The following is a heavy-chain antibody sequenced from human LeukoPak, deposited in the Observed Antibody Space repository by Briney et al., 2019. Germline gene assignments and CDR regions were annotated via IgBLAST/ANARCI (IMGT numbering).Heavy chain of an antibody. Sequence: GGSLRLSCAASGITFNIYAMHWVRQAPGKGLEWVAVISYGGSNKYYADSVKGRFTISRDNSKNTLYLQMNSLRAEDTAVYYCARGYTFGGVSHFDYWGQGTLVTVSS. CDR2: ISYGGSNK. V-gene: IGHV3-30-3*01. J-gene: IGHJ4*02. CDR3: ARGYTFGGVSHFDY. CDR1: GITFNIYA. D-gene: IGHD3-16*01.